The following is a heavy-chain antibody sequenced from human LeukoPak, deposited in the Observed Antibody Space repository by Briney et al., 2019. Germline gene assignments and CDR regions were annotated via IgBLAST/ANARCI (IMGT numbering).Heavy chain of an antibody. CDR1: GFSFSSDG. V-gene: IGHV3-23*01. Sequence: GGSLRLSCAASGFSFSSDGMSWVRQAPGKGLEWVSGILGGAGSTYYADSVKGRFTISRDNSKNTLYLQMNSLRAEDTAVYYCAKSGYSYGYGVDYWGQGTLVTVSS. CDR3: AKSGYSYGYGVDY. D-gene: IGHD5-18*01. CDR2: ILGGAGST. J-gene: IGHJ4*02.